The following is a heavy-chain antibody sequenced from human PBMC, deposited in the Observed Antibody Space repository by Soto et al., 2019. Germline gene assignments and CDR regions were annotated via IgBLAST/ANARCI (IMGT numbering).Heavy chain of an antibody. CDR2: IDPSGTTI. CDR1: GLTFIDFY. J-gene: IGHJ6*02. V-gene: IGHV3-11*01. CDR3: ARGHHGLEI. Sequence: LRLSCAASGLTFIDFYMSWVRQAPGKGLDWVSYIDPSGTTIVYADSVKGRFTVSRDNAKNSLYLQMDSLRGEDSAVNYCARGHHGLEIWGRGTTVTVS.